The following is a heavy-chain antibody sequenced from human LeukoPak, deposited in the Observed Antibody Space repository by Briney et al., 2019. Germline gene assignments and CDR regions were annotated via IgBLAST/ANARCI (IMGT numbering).Heavy chain of an antibody. Sequence: GGSLRLSCVASGFTFSNYEMNWVRQAPGKGLEWVSHISSSGNTMHYADSVKGRFTISKDNTKNLLYLQMNSLRVEDTAVYYCARDEPGDHDFDYWGQGTLVTVSS. V-gene: IGHV3-48*03. CDR2: ISSSGNTM. J-gene: IGHJ4*02. CDR3: ARDEPGDHDFDY. CDR1: GFTFSNYE. D-gene: IGHD4-17*01.